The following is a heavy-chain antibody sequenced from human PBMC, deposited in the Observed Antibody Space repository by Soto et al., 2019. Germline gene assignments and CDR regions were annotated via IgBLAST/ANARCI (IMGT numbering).Heavy chain of an antibody. D-gene: IGHD2-15*01. Sequence: QVQLVQSGAEVKRPGASVKVSCKASGYTFTTYYMQWVRQAPGQGLEWLGIINPNGGSTTYAQKFQGRVTMTRDTSTSTVYLELSSLRSEDTAVYYCASAGYCSGGTCFHGNCDYWGQGTLVTVSA. CDR2: INPNGGST. CDR3: ASAGYCSGGTCFHGNCDY. V-gene: IGHV1-46*01. J-gene: IGHJ4*02. CDR1: GYTFTTYY.